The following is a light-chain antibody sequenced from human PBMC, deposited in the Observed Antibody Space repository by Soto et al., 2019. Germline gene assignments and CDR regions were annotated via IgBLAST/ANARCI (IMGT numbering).Light chain of an antibody. CDR2: DAS. J-gene: IGKJ1*01. CDR1: QSVDSN. V-gene: IGKV3-15*01. Sequence: EIVMTQSPATLSVSPGERATLSCRASQSVDSNLAWYQQKPGQAPRLLMYDASTRATGIPARFSGSGSGTEFTLTISSLRSEDFAVYYCQQYNNWPRAFAQGTKVDIK. CDR3: QQYNNWPRA.